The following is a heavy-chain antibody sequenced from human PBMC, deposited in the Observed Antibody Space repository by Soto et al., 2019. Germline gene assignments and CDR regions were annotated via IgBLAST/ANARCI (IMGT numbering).Heavy chain of an antibody. Sequence: QVQLHQSGPGLMKPSETLSLTCTVSGDSISSSYWSWFRQPPGKGLEYIGYIYYTGITNYNPSLKSRVTISMDTSKNQCSLNLNSVTAADTAVYYCAKGAGRDGYNSARGQGTLVTVPA. V-gene: IGHV4-59*01. J-gene: IGHJ4*02. CDR3: AKGAGRDGYNSA. CDR2: IYYTGIT. D-gene: IGHD2-21*01. CDR1: GDSISSSY.